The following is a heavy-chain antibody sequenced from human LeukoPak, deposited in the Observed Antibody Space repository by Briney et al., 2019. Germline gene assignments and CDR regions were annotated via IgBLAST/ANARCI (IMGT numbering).Heavy chain of an antibody. J-gene: IGHJ4*02. CDR3: ARDYDFWSGYPGDY. V-gene: IGHV1-46*01. CDR1: GYTFTSYY. D-gene: IGHD3-3*01. CDR2: INPSGGST. Sequence: ASVKVSCKASGYTFTSYYMHWVRQAPGQGLKWMGIINPSGGSTSYAQKFQGRVTMTRDTSISTAYMELSRLRSDDTAVYYCARDYDFWSGYPGDYWGQGTLVTVSS.